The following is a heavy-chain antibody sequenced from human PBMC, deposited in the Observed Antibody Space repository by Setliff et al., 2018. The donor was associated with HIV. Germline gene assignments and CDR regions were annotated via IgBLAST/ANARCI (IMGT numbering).Heavy chain of an antibody. D-gene: IGHD3-10*01. Sequence: GASVKVSCKASGYTFTSYGISWVRQAPGQGLEWVGSLIPVLGEPHYAPRFQGRVTITADDSTNTAYLELSNLRFDDTATYYCARGVLYGLSEYWGTGSLVTV. V-gene: IGHV1-69*11. CDR1: GYTFTSYG. CDR2: LIPVLGEP. J-gene: IGHJ4*02. CDR3: ARGVLYGLSEY.